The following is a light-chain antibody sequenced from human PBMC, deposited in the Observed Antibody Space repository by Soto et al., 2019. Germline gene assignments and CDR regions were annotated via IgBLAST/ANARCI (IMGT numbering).Light chain of an antibody. V-gene: IGLV2-23*01. CDR3: CSSAGSTTHVI. CDR2: EGT. CDR1: SSDVGTSNL. Sequence: QSALTQPASVSGSPGQSITISCTGTSSDVGTSNLVSWYQQCPGKTPKLMIYEGTKRPSGVSNRFSGSKSGNTASLTISGLQADDEADYYCCSSAGSTTHVIFGGGAKLTVL. J-gene: IGLJ2*01.